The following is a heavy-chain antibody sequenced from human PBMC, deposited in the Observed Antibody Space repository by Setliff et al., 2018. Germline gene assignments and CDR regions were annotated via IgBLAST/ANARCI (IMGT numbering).Heavy chain of an antibody. V-gene: IGHV4-4*02. CDR3: ARRPPYWGFDY. D-gene: IGHD3-16*01. CDR1: GASINSLSW. Sequence: PSETLSLTCTVSGASINSLSWWSWVRQSPGKGLEWIGEIYHDGNDKFYPSVHYSPSLESRVTISIDKSNNQFSLKMTSMTAADTADYYCARRPPYWGFDYWGRGTLVTVSS. CDR2: IYHDGND. J-gene: IGHJ4*02.